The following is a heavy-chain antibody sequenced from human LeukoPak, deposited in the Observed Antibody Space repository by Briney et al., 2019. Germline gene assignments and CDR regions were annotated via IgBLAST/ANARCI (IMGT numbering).Heavy chain of an antibody. D-gene: IGHD3-3*01. CDR3: ARGLSDGVTYAFEI. J-gene: IGHJ3*02. V-gene: IGHV3-11*01. Sequence: GGSLRLSCKGTGFIFSDYFVSWIRQAPGKGLEWIAYISTRGNFIFYSDSVKGRFTISRDDAKNSLYLQMNSLKGADTAVYYCARGLSDGVTYAFEIWGQGTMVTVSS. CDR2: ISTRGNFI. CDR1: GFIFSDYF.